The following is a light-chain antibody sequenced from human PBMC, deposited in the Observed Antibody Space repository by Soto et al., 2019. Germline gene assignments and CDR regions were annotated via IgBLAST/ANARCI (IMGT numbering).Light chain of an antibody. CDR3: QQSYTSPPT. V-gene: IGKV1-39*01. CDR2: AAS. Sequence: DIQMTQAPSYLSASVGDRVTITCRASQSISSYLNCYQKKPGKDPKLLIYAASTLRSGVPSRFSGSVSGTDFTLTIHSLQPEDCATYDGQQSYTSPPTVGQVTKMDIK. J-gene: IGKJ1*01. CDR1: QSISSY.